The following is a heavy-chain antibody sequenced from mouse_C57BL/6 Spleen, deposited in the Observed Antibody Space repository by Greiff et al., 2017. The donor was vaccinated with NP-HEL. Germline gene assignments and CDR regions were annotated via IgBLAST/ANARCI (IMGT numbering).Heavy chain of an antibody. V-gene: IGHV1-61*01. CDR3: AREDYYGSSDEAMDY. CDR2: IYPSDSET. J-gene: IGHJ4*01. D-gene: IGHD1-1*01. CDR1: GYTFTSYW. Sequence: QVQLQQPGAELVRPGSSVKLSCKASGYTFTSYWMDWVKQRPGQGLEWIGNIYPSDSETHYNQKFKDKATFTVDKSSSTAYMQLSSLTSEDSAVYYCAREDYYGSSDEAMDYWGQGTSVTVSS.